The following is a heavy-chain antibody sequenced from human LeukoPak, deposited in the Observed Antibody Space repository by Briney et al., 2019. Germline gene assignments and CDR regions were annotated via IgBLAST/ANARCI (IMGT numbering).Heavy chain of an antibody. CDR2: ASGYYGGDS. CDR3: ARQGESKHGSGSYYFDW. D-gene: IGHD3-10*01. J-gene: IGHJ4*02. Sequence: PSETLSLTCTVSGASITSRDFYWGWFRQPPGKGVEWIGSASGYYGGDSFYNTSLESRVTISIHTSKNQFYLNLSSVTAADTAVYYCARQGESKHGSGSYYFDWWGQGTLVIVNS. V-gene: IGHV4-39*01. CDR1: GASITSRDFY.